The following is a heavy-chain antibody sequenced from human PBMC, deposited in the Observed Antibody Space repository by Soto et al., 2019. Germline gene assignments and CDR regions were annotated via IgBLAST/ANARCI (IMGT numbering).Heavy chain of an antibody. V-gene: IGHV3-21*01. D-gene: IGHD2-15*01. CDR2: ISGSGGST. J-gene: IGHJ6*02. CDR3: ARDRGYDAHDYYYNAMDV. CDR1: GFTFSSYA. Sequence: GGSLRLSCAASGFTFSSYAMHWVRQAPGKGLEWVSAISGSGGSTYYADSVKGRFTISRDNAKNSLYLQMNSLRAEDTAVYYCARDRGYDAHDYYYNAMDVWGQGTMVTVSS.